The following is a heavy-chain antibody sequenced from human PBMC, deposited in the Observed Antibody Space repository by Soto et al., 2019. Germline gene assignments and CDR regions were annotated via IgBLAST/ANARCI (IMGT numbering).Heavy chain of an antibody. CDR1: GFSFGTYV. D-gene: IGHD3-22*01. V-gene: IGHV3-23*01. CDR2: ISGSGGRV. J-gene: IGHJ3*02. Sequence: EVQLLESGGGMVEPRGFLKLSCAASGFSFGTYVMNWVRQAPGKGLEWVSGISGSGGRVYSADSVKGRFTISRDNSRNTLYLQMNSLRAEDTAIYYCAMTRLYDTGTNDYHRDALDIWGQGTQVIVSS. CDR3: AMTRLYDTGTNDYHRDALDI.